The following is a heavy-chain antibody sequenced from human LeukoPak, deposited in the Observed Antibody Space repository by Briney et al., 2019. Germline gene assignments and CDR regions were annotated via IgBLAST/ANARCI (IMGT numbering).Heavy chain of an antibody. D-gene: IGHD2-15*01. CDR1: GFTFSSYT. CDR3: ARDPRRYCSGGSCYPGYFDY. V-gene: IGHV3-21*01. J-gene: IGHJ4*02. CDR2: ISGSSRHK. Sequence: GGSLRLSCAASGFTFSSYTMNWVRQAPGKGLEWVSSISGSSRHKYYADSVKGRFTISRDNSKNTLYLQMNSLRAEDTAVYYCARDPRRYCSGGSCYPGYFDYWGQGTLVTVSS.